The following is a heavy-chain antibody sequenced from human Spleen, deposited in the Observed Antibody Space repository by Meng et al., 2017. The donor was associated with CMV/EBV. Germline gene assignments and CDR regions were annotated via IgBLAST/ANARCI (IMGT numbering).Heavy chain of an antibody. CDR1: GFTFDDYG. J-gene: IGHJ5*02. V-gene: IGHV3-30*03. CDR2: ISYDGSNK. D-gene: IGHD3-10*01. Sequence: GGSLRLSCAASGFTFDDYGMSWVRQAPGKGLEWVAVISYDGSNKYYADSVKGRFTISRDNSKNTLYLQMNSLRAEDTAVYYCAREITMVRAEYNWFDPWGQGTLVTVSS. CDR3: AREITMVRAEYNWFDP.